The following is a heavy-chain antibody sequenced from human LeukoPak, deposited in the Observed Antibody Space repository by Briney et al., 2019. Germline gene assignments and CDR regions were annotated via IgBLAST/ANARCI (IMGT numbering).Heavy chain of an antibody. Sequence: SETLSLSCSVSGGSFSSYYWSWIRQPPGKGLEWIGYIYYSGSTHYNPSLESRVTMSVDTSKNQFSLKLSSVTAADTAVYYCARHPPSGGTLFDNWGQGTLVTVSS. CDR1: GGSFSSYY. J-gene: IGHJ4*02. D-gene: IGHD1-1*01. V-gene: IGHV4-59*08. CDR3: ARHPPSGGTLFDN. CDR2: IYYSGST.